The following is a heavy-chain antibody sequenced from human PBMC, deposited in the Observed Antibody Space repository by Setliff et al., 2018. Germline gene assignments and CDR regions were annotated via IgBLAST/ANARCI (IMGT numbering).Heavy chain of an antibody. V-gene: IGHV1-46*01. D-gene: IGHD4-17*01. Sequence: ASVKVSCKASGYTFTNHYIHWVRQAPGQGLEWMGVIHPSGDSTSYAQKFQGRVTMTRDASTSTVYMELSSLTSEDTAVYYCARWGYYYGGNDYWGQGTLVTVSS. CDR2: IHPSGDST. CDR3: ARWGYYYGGNDY. J-gene: IGHJ4*02. CDR1: GYTFTNHY.